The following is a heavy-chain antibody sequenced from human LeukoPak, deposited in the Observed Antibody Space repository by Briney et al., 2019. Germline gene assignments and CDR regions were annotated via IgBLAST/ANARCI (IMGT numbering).Heavy chain of an antibody. J-gene: IGHJ4*02. Sequence: ASVKVSCKASGYTFTGYYMHWVRQAPGQGLEWMGWINPNSGGTNYAQKFQGRVTMTRDTSISTAYMELSRLRSDDTAVYYCARVGSTTPLGGFDYWGQGTLVTVSS. D-gene: IGHD2-2*01. CDR3: ARVGSTTPLGGFDY. CDR1: GYTFTGYY. V-gene: IGHV1-2*02. CDR2: INPNSGGT.